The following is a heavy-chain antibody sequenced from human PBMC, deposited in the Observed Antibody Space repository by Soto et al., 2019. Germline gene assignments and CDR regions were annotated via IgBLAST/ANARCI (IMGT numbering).Heavy chain of an antibody. CDR3: ARGRGWLHDY. V-gene: IGHV3-7*01. CDR2: IKQDGSDR. D-gene: IGHD6-19*01. J-gene: IGHJ4*02. CDR1: GFTWSDYW. Sequence: EVQLVESGGGLVQPGGSLSLSCAASGFTWSDYWMNWVRQAPGKGLEWVAIIKQDGSDRYYVDSVKGRFTISRDNAKNSLYLQMSSLRVEDTALYYCARGRGWLHDYWGQGTLVTVSS.